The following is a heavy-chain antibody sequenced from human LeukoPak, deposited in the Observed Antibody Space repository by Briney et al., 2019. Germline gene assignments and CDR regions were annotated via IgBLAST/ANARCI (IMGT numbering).Heavy chain of an antibody. D-gene: IGHD3-22*01. J-gene: IGHJ4*02. CDR2: ISGSGGST. V-gene: IGHV3-23*01. CDR3: AKGSGTYYYDSSGYYLVDY. Sequence: GGSLRLSCAASGFTFSSYSMNWVRQAPGKGLEWVSAISGSGGSTYYADSVKGRFTISRDNSKNTLYLQMNSLRAEDTAVYYCAKGSGTYYYDSSGYYLVDYWGQGTLVTVSS. CDR1: GFTFSSYS.